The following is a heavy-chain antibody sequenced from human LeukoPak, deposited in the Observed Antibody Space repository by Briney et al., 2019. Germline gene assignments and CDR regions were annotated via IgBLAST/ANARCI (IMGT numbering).Heavy chain of an antibody. CDR3: ARDRQDIVVVPAAEDAFDI. CDR1: GFTVSSNY. J-gene: IGHJ3*02. D-gene: IGHD2-2*01. CDR2: ISSSSSYI. V-gene: IGHV3-21*01. Sequence: GGSLRLSCAASGFTVSSNYMNWVRQAPGKGLEWVSSISSSSSYIYYADSVKGRFTISRDNAKNSLYLQMNSLRAEDTAVYYCARDRQDIVVVPAAEDAFDIWGQGTMVNVSS.